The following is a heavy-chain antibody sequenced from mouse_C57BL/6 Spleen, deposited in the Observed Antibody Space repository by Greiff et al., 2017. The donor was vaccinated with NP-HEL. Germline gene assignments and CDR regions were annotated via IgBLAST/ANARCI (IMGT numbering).Heavy chain of an antibody. Sequence: VQLQQPGAELVKPGASVKLSCKASGYTFTSYWMQWVKQRPGQGLEWIGEIDPSDSYTNYNQKFKGKATLTVDTSSSTAYMQLSSLTSEDSAVYYCARKGRDVGDYWGQGTTLTVSS. CDR1: GYTFTSYW. V-gene: IGHV1-50*01. CDR3: ARKGRDVGDY. D-gene: IGHD3-3*01. CDR2: IDPSDSYT. J-gene: IGHJ2*01.